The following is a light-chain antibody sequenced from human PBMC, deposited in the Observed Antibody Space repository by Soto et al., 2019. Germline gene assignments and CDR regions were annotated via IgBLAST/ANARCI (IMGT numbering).Light chain of an antibody. V-gene: IGKV3-15*01. J-gene: IGKJ2*01. CDR3: QQCDNWPPRWT. CDR2: GAS. Sequence: EIVMTQSPATLSVSPGERVILSCRASQSVGTNLAWYQQKPGQAPRLLILGASTRASGIPAKFSGSGSGTEFTLSIGSLQSEDFAIYYCQQCDNWPPRWTFGQGTKVDIK. CDR1: QSVGTN.